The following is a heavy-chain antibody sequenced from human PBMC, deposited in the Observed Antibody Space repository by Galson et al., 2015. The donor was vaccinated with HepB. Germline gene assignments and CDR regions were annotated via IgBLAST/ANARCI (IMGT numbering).Heavy chain of an antibody. CDR1: GYTFTSYY. V-gene: IGHV1-46*01. Sequence: SVKVSCKASGYTFTSYYMHWVRQAPGQGLEWMGIINPSGGSTSYAQKFQGRVTMTRDTSTSTVYMELSSLRSDDTAVYYCARIRCRSTSCYTLGYWGQGTLVTVSS. D-gene: IGHD2-2*02. CDR2: INPSGGST. CDR3: ARIRCRSTSCYTLGY. J-gene: IGHJ4*02.